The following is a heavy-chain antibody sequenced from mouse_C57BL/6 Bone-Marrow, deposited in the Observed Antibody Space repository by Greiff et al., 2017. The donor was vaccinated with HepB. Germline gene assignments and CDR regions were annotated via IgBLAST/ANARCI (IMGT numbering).Heavy chain of an antibody. J-gene: IGHJ3*01. CDR1: GYTFTDYN. Sequence: EVQLQESGPELVKPGASVKMSCKASGYTFTDYNMHWVKQSHGKSLEWIGYINPNNGGTSYNQKFKGKATLTVNKSSSTAYMELRSLTSEDSAVYYCARPPLYDGYHVGFAYWGQGTLVTVSA. V-gene: IGHV1-22*01. D-gene: IGHD2-3*01. CDR2: INPNNGGT. CDR3: ARPPLYDGYHVGFAY.